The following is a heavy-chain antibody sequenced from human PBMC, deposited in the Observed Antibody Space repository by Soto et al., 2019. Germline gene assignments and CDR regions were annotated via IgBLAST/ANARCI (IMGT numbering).Heavy chain of an antibody. CDR1: GGSISSYY. D-gene: IGHD3-22*01. CDR3: ARAIYDSSGYYTRIFDY. Sequence: QVQLQESGPGLVKPSETLSLTCTVSGGSISSYYWSWIRQPPGKGLEWIGYIYYSGSTNYNPSLTSRVTISVDTSKNQFSLKLSSVTAADTAVYYCARAIYDSSGYYTRIFDYWGQGTLVTVSS. V-gene: IGHV4-59*01. J-gene: IGHJ4*02. CDR2: IYYSGST.